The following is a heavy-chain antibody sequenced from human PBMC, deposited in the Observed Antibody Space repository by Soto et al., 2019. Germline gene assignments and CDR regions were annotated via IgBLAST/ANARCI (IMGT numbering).Heavy chain of an antibody. CDR3: ARDRHDYGDYDFDY. Sequence: QVQLVESGGGVVQPGRSLRLSCAASGFTFSSYAMHWVRQAPGKGLEWVAVISYDGSNKYYADSVKGRFTISRDNSKNTLYLQVNSLRAEDTAVYYCARDRHDYGDYDFDYWGQGTLVTVSS. V-gene: IGHV3-30-3*01. CDR2: ISYDGSNK. J-gene: IGHJ4*02. CDR1: GFTFSSYA. D-gene: IGHD4-17*01.